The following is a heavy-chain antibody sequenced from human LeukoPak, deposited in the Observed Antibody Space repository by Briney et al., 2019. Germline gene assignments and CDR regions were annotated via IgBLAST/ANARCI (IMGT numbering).Heavy chain of an antibody. CDR3: ARGLHYDFWSGYWFDY. Sequence: GASVKVSCKASAGGFSSYAISWERQAPGQGLEWMGGIIPIFGTANYAQKFQGRVTITADESTSTAYMELSSLRSEDTAVYYCARGLHYDFWSGYWFDYWGQGTLVTVSS. J-gene: IGHJ4*02. V-gene: IGHV1-69*13. CDR1: AGGFSSYA. D-gene: IGHD3-3*01. CDR2: IIPIFGTA.